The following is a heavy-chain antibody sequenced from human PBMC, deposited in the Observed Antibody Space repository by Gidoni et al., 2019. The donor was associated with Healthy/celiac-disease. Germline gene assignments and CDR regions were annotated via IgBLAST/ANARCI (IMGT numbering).Heavy chain of an antibody. J-gene: IGHJ4*02. CDR1: GGTFISYT. Sequence: QVQLVQSGAEVKKPGSSVKVSCKASGGTFISYTNSWVRQAPGPGLEGMGRIIPILGIANYAQKFQGRVTITADKSTSTAYMELSSLRSEDTAVYYCARDRYCSGGSCYSVRFYYWGQGTLVTVSS. CDR2: IIPILGIA. CDR3: ARDRYCSGGSCYSVRFYY. D-gene: IGHD2-15*01. V-gene: IGHV1-69*08.